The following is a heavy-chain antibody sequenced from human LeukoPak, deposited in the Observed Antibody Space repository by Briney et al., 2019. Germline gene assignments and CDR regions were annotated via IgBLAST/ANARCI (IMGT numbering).Heavy chain of an antibody. D-gene: IGHD3-3*01. J-gene: IGHJ4*02. Sequence: SVKVSCKASGGTFSSYAISWVRQAPGQGLEWMGGIIPIFGTANYAQKFQGRVTITTDESTSTAYMELSSLRSEDTAVYYCARYKFPSGPFLDYWGQGTLVTVSS. CDR3: ARYKFPSGPFLDY. CDR1: GGTFSSYA. V-gene: IGHV1-69*05. CDR2: IIPIFGTA.